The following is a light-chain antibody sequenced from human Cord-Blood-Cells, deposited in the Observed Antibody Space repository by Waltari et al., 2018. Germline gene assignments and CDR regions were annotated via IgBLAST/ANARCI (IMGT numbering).Light chain of an antibody. CDR3: SSYTSSSTEV. Sequence: QSALTQPASVSGSPGQSITISCTGTSSDVGGYNYVSWYQQHPGKAPKLMIYDVSNRPSGGANRFSGSKSGNTASLTISGLQAEDEADYYGSSYTSSSTEVFGGGTKLTVL. CDR2: DVS. J-gene: IGLJ2*01. CDR1: SSDVGGYNY. V-gene: IGLV2-14*01.